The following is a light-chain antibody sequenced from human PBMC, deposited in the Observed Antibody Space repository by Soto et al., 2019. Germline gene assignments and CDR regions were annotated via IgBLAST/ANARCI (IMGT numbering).Light chain of an antibody. J-gene: IGKJ3*01. CDR1: QSISSSF. CDR3: QQYGSSPFT. Sequence: EILMTQSPGTLSMSPGARATLSCRASQSISSSFFAWYQHKPGQAPRLLIYGTSNRATGIPDRFSGSGSGTDFTLTISRLEPEDFAVYYCQQYGSSPFTFGPGTKVDIK. CDR2: GTS. V-gene: IGKV3-20*01.